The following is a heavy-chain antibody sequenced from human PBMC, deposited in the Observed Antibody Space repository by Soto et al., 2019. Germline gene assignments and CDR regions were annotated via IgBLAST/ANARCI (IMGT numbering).Heavy chain of an antibody. V-gene: IGHV3-23*01. Sequence: PGGSLRLSCAASGFTFSSYAMSWVRQAPGKGLEWVSAMSDSGGSTYYADSVKGRLTISRDNSKNTLYLQMNSLRAEDTAVYYCAKRPGEYYYDSSGYYGYWGQGTLVTVSS. D-gene: IGHD3-22*01. J-gene: IGHJ4*02. CDR2: MSDSGGST. CDR1: GFTFSSYA. CDR3: AKRPGEYYYDSSGYYGY.